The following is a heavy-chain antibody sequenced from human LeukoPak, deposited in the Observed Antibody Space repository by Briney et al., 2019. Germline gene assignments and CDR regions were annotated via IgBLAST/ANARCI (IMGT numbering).Heavy chain of an antibody. J-gene: IGHJ4*02. CDR1: GDSISRRSSY. CDR2: VYSTGTP. V-gene: IGHV4-61*02. D-gene: IGHD3-22*01. CDR3: ARVRDSSGYYPHYFDY. Sequence: SETLSLTCSVSGDSISRRSSYWTWIRQPAGRGLEWIGRVYSTGTPNYNPSLKSRVTMSVDTSKNQFSLTLNSVTAADTAVYYCARVRDSSGYYPHYFDYWGQGTLVTVSS.